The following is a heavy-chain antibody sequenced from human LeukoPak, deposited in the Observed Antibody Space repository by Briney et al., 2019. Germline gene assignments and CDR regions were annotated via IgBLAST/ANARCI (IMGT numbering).Heavy chain of an antibody. CDR2: INHSGST. CDR3: ARGVTAAAGSWFDP. CDR1: GGSFSGYY. V-gene: IGHV4-34*01. Sequence: PSETLSLTCAVYGGSFSGYYWSWIRQPPGKGLEWIGEINHSGSTNYNPSLKSRVTLSVDTSKNQFSLKLSSVTAADTAVYYCARGVTAAAGSWFDPWGQGTLVTVSS. J-gene: IGHJ5*02. D-gene: IGHD6-13*01.